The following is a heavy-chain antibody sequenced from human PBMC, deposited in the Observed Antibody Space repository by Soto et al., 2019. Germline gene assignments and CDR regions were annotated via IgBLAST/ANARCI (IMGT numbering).Heavy chain of an antibody. D-gene: IGHD5-18*01. V-gene: IGHV3-15*07. CDR2: IKSKTDGGTS. CDR3: TTDVPGYSYVRYLLRY. CDR1: GFCLRNAW. Sequence: EVQLVESGGGLVKPGGSLRLSCAASGFCLRNAWMNWVRQAPGKGLEWVGCIKSKTDGGTSDYAAPVKGRFTTSRDDSKNTLNLQMNSLKTEDTAVYYCTTDVPGYSYVRYLLRYWGQGTLVTVSS. J-gene: IGHJ4*02.